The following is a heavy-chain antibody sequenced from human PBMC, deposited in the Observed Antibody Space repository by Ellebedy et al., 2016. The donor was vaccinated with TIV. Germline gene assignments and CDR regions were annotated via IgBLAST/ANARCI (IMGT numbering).Heavy chain of an antibody. CDR2: VYPEDSDT. J-gene: IGHJ4*02. CDR1: GYSFSHYW. D-gene: IGHD5-12*01. V-gene: IGHV5-51*01. CDR3: ARHSTPYSGYDTDFDF. Sequence: GESLKISCKGSGYSFSHYWIGWVRQMPGKGLEWIGIVYPEDSDTRYSPSFQGQVTISAANYISTADLHWSSLKASDTATYYCARHSTPYSGYDTDFDFWGQGTLVTVSS.